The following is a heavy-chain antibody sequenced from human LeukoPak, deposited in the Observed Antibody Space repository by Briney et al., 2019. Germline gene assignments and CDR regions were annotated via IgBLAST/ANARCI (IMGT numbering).Heavy chain of an antibody. CDR3: ARGGPLRFFDY. D-gene: IGHD3-3*01. V-gene: IGHV4-59*08. CDR1: GGSFSGYY. J-gene: IGHJ4*02. CDR2: IYYSGST. Sequence: SETLSLTCAVYGGSFSGYYWSWIRQPPGKGLEWIGYIYYSGSTNYNPSLKSRVTISVDTSKNQFSLKLSSVTAADTAVYYCARGGPLRFFDYWGQGTLVTVSS.